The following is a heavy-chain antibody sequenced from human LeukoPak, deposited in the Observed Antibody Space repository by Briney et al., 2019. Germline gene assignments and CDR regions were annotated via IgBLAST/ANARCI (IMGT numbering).Heavy chain of an antibody. V-gene: IGHV1-18*01. Sequence: ASVKVSCKASGYTFTSYGISWVRQAPGQGPEWMGWISAYNGNTNYAQKLQGRVTMTTDTSTSTAYMELRSLRSDDTAVYYCARASGVIRPDWFDPWGQGTLVTVSS. CDR1: GYTFTSYG. J-gene: IGHJ5*02. CDR3: ARASGVIRPDWFDP. D-gene: IGHD3-16*02. CDR2: ISAYNGNT.